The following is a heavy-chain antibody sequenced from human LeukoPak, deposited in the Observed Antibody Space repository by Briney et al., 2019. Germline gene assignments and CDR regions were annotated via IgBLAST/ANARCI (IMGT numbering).Heavy chain of an antibody. CDR3: ARQASYYDILTGGDY. J-gene: IGHJ4*02. CDR2: IYPGDSDT. CDR1: GYSFTSYW. Sequence: RGESLKISCKGSGYSFTSYWIGWVRQMPGKGLEWMGIIYPGDSDTRYSPSFQGQVTISADKSISTAYLQWSSLKASDTAMYYCARQASYYDILTGGDYWGQGTLVTVSS. V-gene: IGHV5-51*01. D-gene: IGHD3-9*01.